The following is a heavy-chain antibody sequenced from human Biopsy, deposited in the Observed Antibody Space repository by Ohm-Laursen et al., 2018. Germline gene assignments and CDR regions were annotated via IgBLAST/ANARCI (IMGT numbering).Heavy chain of an antibody. Sequence: SLRLSCVASGFIYDDHALHWVRQAPGKGLAWVSGISWNSVGIGYADSVKGRFTISRDNAKNFLYLEMNNLRPEDTALYYCAKIHCSGGSCYPNAFDMWGHGTRVTVS. CDR3: AKIHCSGGSCYPNAFDM. CDR2: ISWNSVGI. V-gene: IGHV3-9*01. J-gene: IGHJ3*02. D-gene: IGHD2-15*01. CDR1: GFIYDDHA.